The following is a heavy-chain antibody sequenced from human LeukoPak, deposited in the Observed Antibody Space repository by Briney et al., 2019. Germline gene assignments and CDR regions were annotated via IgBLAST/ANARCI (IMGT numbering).Heavy chain of an antibody. Sequence: GGSLRLSCETSGFTFSSYWMSWVRQAPGKGLEWVANIKQDGSEKYYVDSVKGRFTISRDNAKNSLYLQMNSLRAEDTAVYYCARGASYGYYYYYMDVWGKGTTVTVSS. V-gene: IGHV3-7*01. D-gene: IGHD5-18*01. CDR2: IKQDGSEK. J-gene: IGHJ6*03. CDR3: ARGASYGYYYYYMDV. CDR1: GFTFSSYW.